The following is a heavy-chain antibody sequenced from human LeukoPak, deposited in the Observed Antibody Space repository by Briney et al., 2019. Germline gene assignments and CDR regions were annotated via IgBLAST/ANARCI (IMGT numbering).Heavy chain of an antibody. V-gene: IGHV3-7*01. Sequence: GGSLRLSCAASGFTFNNYWMSWVRQAPGKGLQWVANIKQDGSEKYYVDSVKGRFTISRDNAKNSLYVQMNSLRAEDTAVYYCARLRGLYSDTNRYQTALDCWGQGTLVTVSS. J-gene: IGHJ4*02. CDR2: IKQDGSEK. D-gene: IGHD1-26*01. CDR3: ARLRGLYSDTNRYQTALDC. CDR1: GFTFNNYW.